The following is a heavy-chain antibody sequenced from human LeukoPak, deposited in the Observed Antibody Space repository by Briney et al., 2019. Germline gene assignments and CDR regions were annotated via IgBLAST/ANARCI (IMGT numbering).Heavy chain of an antibody. CDR1: GYTFTGYY. CDR3: ARGVRSADPLDY. J-gene: IGHJ4*02. CDR2: ISAYNGNT. Sequence: ASVKVSCKASGYTFTGYYIHWVRQAPGQGLEWMGWISAYNGNTNYAQKLQGRVTVTTDTSTSTAYMELRSLRSDDTAVYYCARGVRSADPLDYWGQGTLSPSPQ. V-gene: IGHV1-18*04. D-gene: IGHD3-22*01.